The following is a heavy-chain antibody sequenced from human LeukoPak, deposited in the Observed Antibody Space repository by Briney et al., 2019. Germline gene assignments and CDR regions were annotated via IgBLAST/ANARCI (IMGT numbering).Heavy chain of an antibody. Sequence: SETLSLTCNVSGGSVSSYYWGWIRQPAGKGLEWIGRIYRGSTKYNPSLKSRVTMSVDMSKNQFSLNLNSVTAADTAVYYCARQADYSNYYYAMDVWGQGTTVAAS. CDR3: ARQADYSNYYYAMDV. D-gene: IGHD4-11*01. V-gene: IGHV4-4*07. CDR2: IYRGST. J-gene: IGHJ6*02. CDR1: GGSVSSYY.